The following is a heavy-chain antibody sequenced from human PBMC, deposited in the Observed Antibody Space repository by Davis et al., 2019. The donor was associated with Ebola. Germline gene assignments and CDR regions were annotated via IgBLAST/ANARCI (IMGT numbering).Heavy chain of an antibody. CDR3: ARRPYYGSGSLGDYYYYYGMDV. V-gene: IGHV3-48*03. D-gene: IGHD3-10*01. J-gene: IGHJ6*02. Sequence: GESLKISCAASGFTFSSYEMNWVRQAPGKGLEWVSYISSSGSTIYYADSVKGRFTISRDNAKNSLYLQMNSLRAEDTAVYYCARRPYYGSGSLGDYYYYYGMDVWGQGTTVTVSS. CDR1: GFTFSSYE. CDR2: ISSSGSTI.